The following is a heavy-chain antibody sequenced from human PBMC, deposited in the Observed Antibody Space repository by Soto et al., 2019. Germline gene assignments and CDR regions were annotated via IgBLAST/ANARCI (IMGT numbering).Heavy chain of an antibody. J-gene: IGHJ4*02. CDR3: VRAVVGYCSSASCTGDY. D-gene: IGHD2-2*01. Sequence: GESLKISCKGSGYTFPSFWIGWVRQMPGKGLEWMGIIFPTDSTTIYSPSFQGRVTISADKSISTAYVQWSSLKASDGAMYYCVRAVVGYCSSASCTGDYWGQGTLVTVSS. CDR1: GYTFPSFW. CDR2: IFPTDSTT. V-gene: IGHV5-51*01.